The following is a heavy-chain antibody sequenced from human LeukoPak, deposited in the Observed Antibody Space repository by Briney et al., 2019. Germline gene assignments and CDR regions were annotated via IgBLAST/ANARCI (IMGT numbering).Heavy chain of an antibody. CDR1: GFTFSSYA. CDR2: ISGSGVST. V-gene: IGHV3-23*01. CDR3: AKDGVYGPGCCYYFDY. J-gene: IGHJ4*02. Sequence: GGSLRLSCAASGFTFSSYAMSWVRQAPGKGLEWVSVISGSGVSTYYADSVKGRFTISRDNSKNTLYLQMNSLRAEDTAVYYCAKDGVYGPGCCYYFDYWGQGTLVTVSS. D-gene: IGHD3-10*01.